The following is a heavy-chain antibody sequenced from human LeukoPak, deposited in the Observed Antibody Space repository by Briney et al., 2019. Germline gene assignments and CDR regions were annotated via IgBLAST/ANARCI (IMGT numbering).Heavy chain of an antibody. V-gene: IGHV4-59*01. Sequence: ASETLSLTCSDSVDSISTYYWSCIRQPPGKGLEWIGYMLYSGVATYTTPPQCRVASPFEESMQRSSLMLNSTTGARTALYYSGSADYNPYLQSRVTISVATSKHHFSLRLSSAAAADTAVYYCATYHSRGDTSHYFDYWGQGTLVTVSS. J-gene: IGHJ4*02. D-gene: IGHD6-19*01. CDR3: GSADYNPYLQSRVTISVATSKHHFSLRLSSAAAADTAVYYCATYHSRGDTSHYFDY. CDR1: VDSISTYY. CDR2: MLYSGVA.